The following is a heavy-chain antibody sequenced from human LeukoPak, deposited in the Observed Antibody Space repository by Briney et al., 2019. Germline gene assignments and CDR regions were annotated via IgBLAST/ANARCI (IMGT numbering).Heavy chain of an antibody. J-gene: IGHJ4*02. CDR2: ISSSSSYI. D-gene: IGHD4-17*01. CDR3: ARDFPDHDYGDPFVDY. CDR1: GFTFSSYS. V-gene: IGHV3-21*01. Sequence: GGSLRLSCAASGFTFSSYSMNWVRQAPGKGLEWVSSISSSSSYIYYADSVKVRFTISRDNAKNSLYLQMNSLRAEDTAVYYCARDFPDHDYGDPFVDYWGQGTLVTVSS.